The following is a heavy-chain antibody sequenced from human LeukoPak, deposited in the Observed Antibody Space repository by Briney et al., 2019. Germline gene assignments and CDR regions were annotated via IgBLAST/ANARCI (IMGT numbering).Heavy chain of an antibody. CDR2: IIPIFGTA. V-gene: IGHV1-69*06. D-gene: IGHD5-24*01. Sequence: SVKVSCKASGGTFSSYAISWVRQAPGQGLEWMGGIIPIFGTANYAQKFQGRVTITADKSTSTAYMELSSLRSEDTAVYYCVRAGDGNNANDSWGQGTLVTVSS. CDR3: VRAGDGNNANDS. CDR1: GGTFSSYA. J-gene: IGHJ4*02.